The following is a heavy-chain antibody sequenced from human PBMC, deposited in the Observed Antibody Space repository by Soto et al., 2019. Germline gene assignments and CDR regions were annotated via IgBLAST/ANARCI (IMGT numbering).Heavy chain of an antibody. J-gene: IGHJ5*02. CDR1: GFTFSSYG. CDR2: IWYDGSNK. Sequence: PGGSLRLSCAASGFTFSSYGMHWVRQAPGKGLEWVAVIWYDGSNKYYADSVKGRFTISRDNSKNTLYLQMNSLRAEDTAVYYCARGLSVGIAAAGPGTGWWFDPWGQGTLVTVSS. D-gene: IGHD6-13*01. CDR3: ARGLSVGIAAAGPGTGWWFDP. V-gene: IGHV3-33*01.